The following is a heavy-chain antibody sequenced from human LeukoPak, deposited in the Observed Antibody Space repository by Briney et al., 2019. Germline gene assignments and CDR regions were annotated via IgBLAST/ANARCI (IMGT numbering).Heavy chain of an antibody. D-gene: IGHD1-26*01. CDR1: GYTFTSYY. J-gene: IGHJ4*02. CDR2: INPSGGST. Sequence: ASVKVSCKASGYTFTSYYMHWVRQAPGQGLEWMGIINPSGGSTSYAQQFQGRVTMTRDTSTSTVYMELSRLRSEDTAVYYCAISGSYFSILAYWGQGTLVTVSS. CDR3: AISGSYFSILAY. V-gene: IGHV1-46*01.